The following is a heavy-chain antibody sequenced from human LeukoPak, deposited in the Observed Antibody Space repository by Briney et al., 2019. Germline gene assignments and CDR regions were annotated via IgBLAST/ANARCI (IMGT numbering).Heavy chain of an antibody. D-gene: IGHD3-9*01. CDR1: GFTFSSYA. V-gene: IGHV3-23*01. J-gene: IGHJ4*02. CDR2: ISGSGGST. CDR3: ASFPSPYYDILTGYYTSFDY. Sequence: GGSLRLSCAASGFTFSSYAMSWVRQAPGKGLEWVSAISGSGGSTYYADSVKGRFTISRDNSKNTLYLQMNSLRAEDTAVYYCASFPSPYYDILTGYYTSFDYWGQGTLVTVSS.